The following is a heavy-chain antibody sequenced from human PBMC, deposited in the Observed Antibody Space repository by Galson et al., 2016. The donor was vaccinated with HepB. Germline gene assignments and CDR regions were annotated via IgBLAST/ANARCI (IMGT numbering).Heavy chain of an antibody. CDR2: ISVGNGNT. J-gene: IGHJ6*02. CDR1: GYTFTNYA. V-gene: IGHV1-3*01. D-gene: IGHD3-3*01. Sequence: SVKVSCKASGYTFTNYAMNWVRQAPGQRLEWMGWISVGNGNTEYSRKFQGRVTISRDTSTTTAYMELNSLRSEDTAVYYCTRDGDYDFWSGRTNFGMDVWGQGTTVSVSS. CDR3: TRDGDYDFWSGRTNFGMDV.